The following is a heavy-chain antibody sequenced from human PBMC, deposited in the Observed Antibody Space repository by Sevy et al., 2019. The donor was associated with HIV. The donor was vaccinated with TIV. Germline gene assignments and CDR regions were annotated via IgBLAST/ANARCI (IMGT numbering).Heavy chain of an antibody. CDR2: ITGSGGTT. CDR1: EFTFISYA. Sequence: WGSLRLSCAASEFTFISYAMSWVRQAPGKGLEWVSAITGSGGTTYYADSVRGRFTISRDNSNNTLYLQMTSLGAEDTAVYYCAKGSLEWLCALDYWGQGTLVTVSS. D-gene: IGHD3-3*01. J-gene: IGHJ4*02. V-gene: IGHV3-23*01. CDR3: AKGSLEWLCALDY.